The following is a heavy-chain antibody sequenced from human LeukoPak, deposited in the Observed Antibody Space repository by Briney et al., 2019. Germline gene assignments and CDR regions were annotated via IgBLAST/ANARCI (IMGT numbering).Heavy chain of an antibody. CDR3: ARGSAAGLYYYYGMDV. D-gene: IGHD6-13*01. CDR2: INSDGSST. CDR1: GLTFSSYW. J-gene: IGHJ6*02. Sequence: GGSLRLSCAASGLTFSSYWMHWVRQAPGKGLVWVSRINSDGSSTSYADSVKGRFTISRDNAKNTLYLQMNSLRAEDTAVYYCARGSAAGLYYYYGMDVWGQGTTVTVSS. V-gene: IGHV3-74*01.